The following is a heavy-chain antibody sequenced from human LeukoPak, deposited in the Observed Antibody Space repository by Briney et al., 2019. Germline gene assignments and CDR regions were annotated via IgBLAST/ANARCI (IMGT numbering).Heavy chain of an antibody. Sequence: GGSLRLSCAASGFIFSSFGMHWVRQAPGKGLEWVAVISYDGSNKYYADSVKGRFTISRDNSKNTLYLQMNSLRAEDTAVYYCARSDTAIGYFDYWGQGTLVTVSS. J-gene: IGHJ4*02. D-gene: IGHD5-18*01. V-gene: IGHV3-30*03. CDR1: GFIFSSFG. CDR2: ISYDGSNK. CDR3: ARSDTAIGYFDY.